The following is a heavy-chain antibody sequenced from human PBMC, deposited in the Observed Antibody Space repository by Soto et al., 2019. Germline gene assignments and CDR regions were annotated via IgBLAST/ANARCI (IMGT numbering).Heavy chain of an antibody. Sequence: ASVKVSCKASGYIFINYGITWVRQAPGQGLEWMGWISGYNGNTKYADKLQGRVTMTTDTSTTTAYMELRSLRSDDTAVYYCAKYGVPAANWHDRWGQGTLVTVSS. CDR2: ISGYNGNT. V-gene: IGHV1-18*01. D-gene: IGHD2-2*01. CDR3: AKYGVPAANWHDR. J-gene: IGHJ5*02. CDR1: GYIFINYG.